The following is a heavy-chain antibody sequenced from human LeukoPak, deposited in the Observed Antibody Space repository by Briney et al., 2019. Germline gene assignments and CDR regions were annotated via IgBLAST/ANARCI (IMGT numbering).Heavy chain of an antibody. Sequence: AASVTVSFKASGYTFTSYSVHWVRQAPGQGLEWMATINPSVGSAIYAQKFQGRVTVTSDTSTSAVFMELTSLTSDDTAVYYCARRVGTTRTAFDNWGQGTLVTVSS. D-gene: IGHD1-26*01. CDR2: INPSVGSA. J-gene: IGHJ4*02. V-gene: IGHV1-46*01. CDR1: GYTFTSYS. CDR3: ARRVGTTRTAFDN.